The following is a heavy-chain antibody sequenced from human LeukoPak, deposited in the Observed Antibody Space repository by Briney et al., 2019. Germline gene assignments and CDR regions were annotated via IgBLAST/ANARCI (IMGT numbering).Heavy chain of an antibody. CDR2: IYSGGST. CDR3: ARSTYYYDSSGYFRLGYFAN. CDR1: GFTVSSNY. D-gene: IGHD3-22*01. Sequence: PGGSLRLSCAASGFTVSSNYMSWVRQAPGKGLEWVSVIYSGGSTYYADSVKGRFTISRHNSKNTLYLQMNSLRTEDTAVYYCARSTYYYDSSGYFRLGYFANWGQGTLVTVSS. V-gene: IGHV3-53*04. J-gene: IGHJ4*02.